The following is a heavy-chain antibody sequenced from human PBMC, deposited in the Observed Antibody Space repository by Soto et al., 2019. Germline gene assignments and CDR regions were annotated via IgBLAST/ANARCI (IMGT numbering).Heavy chain of an antibody. J-gene: IGHJ6*02. CDR1: GGSISSGGYY. CDR2: IYYSGTN. D-gene: IGHD2-21*01. CDR3: AASCVGCGGFNYYGMDV. V-gene: IGHV4-31*03. Sequence: QVQLQESGPGLVKPSQTLSLTCTVSGGSISSGGYYWSWIRQHPGKGLEWIGYIYYSGTNYYNPSLKSRVTISVDTSKNQSSLKLSSVTAADTAVYYCAASCVGCGGFNYYGMDVWGQGTTVTVSS.